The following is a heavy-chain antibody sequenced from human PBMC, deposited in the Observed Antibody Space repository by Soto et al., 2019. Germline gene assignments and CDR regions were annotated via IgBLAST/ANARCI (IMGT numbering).Heavy chain of an antibody. V-gene: IGHV3-30*02. D-gene: IGHD6-13*01. CDR3: ANGYSSGWSPPYYWYGMDV. Sequence: DSVKGRFTISRDNSKNTLYLQMNSLRAEDTAVYYCANGYSSGWSPPYYWYGMDVWGHGNTVTVSS. J-gene: IGHJ6*02.